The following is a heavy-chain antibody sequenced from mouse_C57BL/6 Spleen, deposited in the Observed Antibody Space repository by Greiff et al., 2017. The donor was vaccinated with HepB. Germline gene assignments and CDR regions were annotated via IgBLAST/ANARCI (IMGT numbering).Heavy chain of an antibody. Sequence: VQLKESGGGLVKPGGSLKLSCAASGFTFSDYGMHWVRQAPEKGLEWVAYISSGSSTIYYADTVKGRFTISRDNATNTLFLQMTSLRSEDTAMYYCARGNYGSSYDYFDYWGQGTTLTVSS. CDR3: ARGNYGSSYDYFDY. D-gene: IGHD1-1*01. J-gene: IGHJ2*01. CDR2: ISSGSSTI. V-gene: IGHV5-17*01. CDR1: GFTFSDYG.